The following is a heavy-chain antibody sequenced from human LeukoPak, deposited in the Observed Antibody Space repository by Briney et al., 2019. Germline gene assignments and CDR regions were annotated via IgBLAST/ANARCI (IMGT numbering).Heavy chain of an antibody. CDR2: ISSSSSYR. V-gene: IGHV3-21*01. CDR1: GFTFSSYT. D-gene: IGHD6-19*01. Sequence: GGSLRLSCAASGFTFSSYTMNWVRQAPGKGLEWVSSISSSSSYRYYANSVKGRFTISRDNSKNTLFLQMGSLRAEDMAVYYCARDLSSGSGAYWGQGTLVTVSS. J-gene: IGHJ4*02. CDR3: ARDLSSGSGAY.